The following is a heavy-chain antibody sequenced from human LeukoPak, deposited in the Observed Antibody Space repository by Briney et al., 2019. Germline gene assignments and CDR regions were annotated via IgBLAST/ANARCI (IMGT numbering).Heavy chain of an antibody. D-gene: IGHD2-2*01. CDR2: ISSTGFST. J-gene: IGHJ5*01. V-gene: IGHV3-23*01. Sequence: PGGSLRLSCASSGFTFSTYAMNWVRQAPGEGLEWVSTISSTGFSTYYGGSVRGRFTISRDNSKDMLYLQMNSLRADDTALYYCTRGLTPAAAEFDFWGQGTLVTVSS. CDR1: GFTFSTYA. CDR3: TRGLTPAAAEFDF.